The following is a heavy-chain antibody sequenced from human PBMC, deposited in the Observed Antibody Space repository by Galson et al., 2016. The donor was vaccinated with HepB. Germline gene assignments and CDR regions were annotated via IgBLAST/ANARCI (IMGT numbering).Heavy chain of an antibody. CDR3: AKVPYGDYAPAFDS. CDR1: GFTFRDFA. Sequence: SLRLSCAASGFTFRDFAMTWVRQTPGKGLEWVSAISYNSGDETYFADSVRGRFTISRDNSKDTLYLQMNSLRVEDTAVYFCAKVPYGDYAPAFDSWGQGTLVTVSS. CDR2: ISYNSGDET. D-gene: IGHD4-17*01. V-gene: IGHV3-23*01. J-gene: IGHJ4*02.